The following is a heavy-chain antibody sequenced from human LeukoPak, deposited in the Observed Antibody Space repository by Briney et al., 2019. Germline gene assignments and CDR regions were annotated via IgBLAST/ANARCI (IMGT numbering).Heavy chain of an antibody. J-gene: IGHJ3*02. CDR3: VKSRPGDLYGFDI. D-gene: IGHD7-27*01. CDR1: GFTFDGFG. Sequence: GRSLRLSCAASGFTFDGFGMHWVRQSPGKGLQWVSLISWDGGSTFYADSVKGRFTISRDNRKNSLFLQMNSLRREDSALYYCVKSRPGDLYGFDIWGQGTMVTVSS. V-gene: IGHV3-43D*03. CDR2: ISWDGGST.